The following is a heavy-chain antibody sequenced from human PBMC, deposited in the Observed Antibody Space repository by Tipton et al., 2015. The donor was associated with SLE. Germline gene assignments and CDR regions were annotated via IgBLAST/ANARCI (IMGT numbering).Heavy chain of an antibody. CDR2: IYTSGST. Sequence: TLSLTCTVSGVSISSGDYYWSWIRQPAGKGLEWIGRIYTSGSTKYNPSLKSRVTISLDTSKNQVSLKLNSVSAADTAVYYCAGYYDLWSGYLGFWGQGTLVTVSS. D-gene: IGHD3-3*01. CDR1: GVSISSGDYY. CDR3: AGYYDLWSGYLGF. V-gene: IGHV4-61*02. J-gene: IGHJ4*02.